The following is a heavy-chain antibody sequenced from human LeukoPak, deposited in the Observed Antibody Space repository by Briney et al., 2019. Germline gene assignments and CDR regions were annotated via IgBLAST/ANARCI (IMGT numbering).Heavy chain of an antibody. V-gene: IGHV3-7*01. D-gene: IGHD3-16*02. Sequence: SGGSLRLSYAASGFTFSSYWMSWVRQAPGKGLEWVANIKQDGSDYYYMDSVKGRFTISRDNAKNSLYLQMNSLRAEDTAVYYCAREQTPVIHYYFDSWGQGTLVTVSS. J-gene: IGHJ4*02. CDR1: GFTFSSYW. CDR2: IKQDGSDY. CDR3: AREQTPVIHYYFDS.